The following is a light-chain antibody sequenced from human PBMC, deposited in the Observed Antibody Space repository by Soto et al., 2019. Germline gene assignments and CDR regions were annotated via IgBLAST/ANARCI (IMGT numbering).Light chain of an antibody. J-gene: IGKJ2*01. CDR1: QSVSSTY. CDR2: GAS. V-gene: IGKV3-20*01. CDR3: QHYYSSPYT. Sequence: EMVLTQSPGTLSLSPGERATLSCRASQSVSSTYLAWYQHKPRQAPRLLIYGASSRATDITDTFSGSGSGTEFALTISRLEPEDFAVYYCQHYYSSPYTFGQGTKLEIK.